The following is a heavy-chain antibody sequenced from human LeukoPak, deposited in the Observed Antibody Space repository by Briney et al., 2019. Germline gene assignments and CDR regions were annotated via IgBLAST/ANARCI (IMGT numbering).Heavy chain of an antibody. D-gene: IGHD6-13*01. CDR1: GFTFSSYW. CDR2: IKQDGSEK. Sequence: GGSLRLSCAASGFTFSSYWMSWVRQAPGKGLEWVANIKQDGSEKYYVDSVNGRFTISRDNAKNSLYLQMNSLRAEDTAVYYCARDPRIAAAGVDAFDIWGQGTMVTVSS. V-gene: IGHV3-7*01. J-gene: IGHJ3*02. CDR3: ARDPRIAAAGVDAFDI.